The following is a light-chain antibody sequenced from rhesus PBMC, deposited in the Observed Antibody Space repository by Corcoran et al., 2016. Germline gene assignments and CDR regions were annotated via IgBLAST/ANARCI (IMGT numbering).Light chain of an antibody. CDR1: QGISND. J-gene: IGKJ1*01. V-gene: IGKV1-25*01. CDR3: QHYYHFPPT. Sequence: DIQMTQSPSSLSASVGDRVTITCRASQGISNDLACDQQKPGESPKFLIYEATSLQSGIPSRFSGSGSVTDFTLTISILQSEDFATYYCQHYYHFPPTFGQVTKVESK. CDR2: EAT.